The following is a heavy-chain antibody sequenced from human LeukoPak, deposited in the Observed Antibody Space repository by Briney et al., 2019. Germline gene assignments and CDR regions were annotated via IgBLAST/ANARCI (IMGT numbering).Heavy chain of an antibody. CDR2: ISAYNGNT. V-gene: IGHV1-18*01. CDR1: GYTFTSYG. Sequence: ASVKVSCKASGYTFTSYGISWVRQAPGQGLEWVGWISAYNGNTNYAQKLQGRVTMTTDTSSSTAYMELRSLRSDDTAVYYCARGQRLRQQPVGVFYYMDVWGKGTTVTVSS. CDR3: ARGQRLRQQPVGVFYYMDV. J-gene: IGHJ6*03. D-gene: IGHD6-13*01.